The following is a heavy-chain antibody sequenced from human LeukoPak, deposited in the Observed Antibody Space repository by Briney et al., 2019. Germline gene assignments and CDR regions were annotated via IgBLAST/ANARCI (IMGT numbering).Heavy chain of an antibody. J-gene: IGHJ5*02. CDR1: GFTFSTYV. CDR3: AKYGYSSGWYDWNWFDP. Sequence: GGSLRLSCAASGFTFSTYVMSWVRQAPGKGLEWVSGISSSGGSTYYADSVKGRSTISRDNSKNTLYLQMNSLRAEDTAVYYCAKYGYSSGWYDWNWFDPWGQGTLVTVSS. D-gene: IGHD6-19*01. CDR2: ISSSGGST. V-gene: IGHV3-23*01.